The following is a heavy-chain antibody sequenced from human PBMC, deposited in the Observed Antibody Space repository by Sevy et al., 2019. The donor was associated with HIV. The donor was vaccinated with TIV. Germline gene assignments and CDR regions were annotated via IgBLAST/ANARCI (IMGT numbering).Heavy chain of an antibody. J-gene: IGHJ4*01. CDR3: AKDNRPYDSSGYQDY. D-gene: IGHD3-22*01. CDR1: RFTFSVYG. Sequence: GGSLRLSCAASRFTFSVYGMHWVRQAPGKGLEWLAVIWYDGSYKYYADSVKGRFTISRDNSNNTLYLQMNSLRAEDTAVYYCAKDNRPYDSSGYQDYWGHGTLVTVS. CDR2: IWYDGSYK. V-gene: IGHV3-33*06.